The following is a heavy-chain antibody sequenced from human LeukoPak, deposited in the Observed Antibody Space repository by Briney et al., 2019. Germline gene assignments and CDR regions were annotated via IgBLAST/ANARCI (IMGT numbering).Heavy chain of an antibody. CDR1: GFTFSSYA. CDR3: ARANGRWLQLDY. D-gene: IGHD5-24*01. CDR2: ISGSGGST. Sequence: PGGSLRLSCAASGFTFSSYAMSWVRQAPGKGLEWVSAISGSGGSTYYADSVKGRFTISRDNSKNTLYLQMNSLRAEDTAVYYCARANGRWLQLDYWGQGTLVTVSS. J-gene: IGHJ4*02. V-gene: IGHV3-23*01.